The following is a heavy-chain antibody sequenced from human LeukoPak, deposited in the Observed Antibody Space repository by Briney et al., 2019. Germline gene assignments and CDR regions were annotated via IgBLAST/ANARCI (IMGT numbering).Heavy chain of an antibody. Sequence: ASVKVSCEASGYTFTSYGISWVRQAPGQGLEWMGWISAYNGNTNYAQKLQGRVTMTTDTSTSTAYMELRSLRSDDTAVYYCARDTRYCTGGVCYPGGEFDPWGQGTLVTVSS. CDR1: GYTFTSYG. V-gene: IGHV1-18*01. CDR2: ISAYNGNT. CDR3: ARDTRYCTGGVCYPGGEFDP. D-gene: IGHD2-8*02. J-gene: IGHJ5*02.